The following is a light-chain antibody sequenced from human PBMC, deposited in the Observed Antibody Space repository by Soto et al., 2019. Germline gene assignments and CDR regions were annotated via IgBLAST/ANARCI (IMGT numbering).Light chain of an antibody. V-gene: IGLV2-8*01. CDR1: SSDVGGYNY. Sequence: QSVLTQPPSASGSPGQSVTISCTGTSSDVGGYNYVSWYQQHPGKAPKLMIYEVSKRPSGVPDRFSGSKSGNTASLTVSWLQDEDEADYYCSSYAGSNNYVFGTGTKVTVL. J-gene: IGLJ1*01. CDR3: SSYAGSNNYV. CDR2: EVS.